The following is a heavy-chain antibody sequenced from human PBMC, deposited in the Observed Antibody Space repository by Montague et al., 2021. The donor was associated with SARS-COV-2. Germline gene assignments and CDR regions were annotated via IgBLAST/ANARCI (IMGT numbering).Heavy chain of an antibody. CDR3: AKDPHYDFWSGYYFDY. Sequence: SLRLSCAASGFTFSHYAMSWVRQAPGRGLEWVSVIYSGGSSTYYADSVKGRFTISRDNSKNTLYLQMNSLRAEDTAVYYCAKDPHYDFWSGYYFDYWGQGTLVTVSS. D-gene: IGHD3-3*01. V-gene: IGHV3-23*03. CDR1: GFTFSHYA. CDR2: IYSGGSST. J-gene: IGHJ4*02.